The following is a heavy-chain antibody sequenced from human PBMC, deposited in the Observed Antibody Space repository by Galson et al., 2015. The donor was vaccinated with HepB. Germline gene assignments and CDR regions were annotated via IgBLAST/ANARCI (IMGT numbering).Heavy chain of an antibody. V-gene: IGHV3-9*01. J-gene: IGHJ3*01. CDR3: TKVIVGATYDGFDL. CDR2: ISWNGGSV. Sequence: SLRLSCAASGITFDEYAMHWVRQVPGKGLEWVSGISWNGGSVHYADSVKGRFTISRDNAKNSLYLQMNSLRVEDTALYYCTKVIVGATYDGFDLWGRGTMVTVSA. CDR1: GITFDEYA. D-gene: IGHD1-26*01.